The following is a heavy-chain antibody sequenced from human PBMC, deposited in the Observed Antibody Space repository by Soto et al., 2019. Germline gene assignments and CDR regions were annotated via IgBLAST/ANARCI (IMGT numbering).Heavy chain of an antibody. CDR1: GYTFTSYA. CDR3: AREGGLILTGPTNWFDP. Sequence: ASVKVSCKASGYTFTSYAMHWVRQAPGQRLEWMGWINAGNGNTKYSQKFQGRVTITRDTSASTAYMELSSLRSEDTAVYYCAREGGLILTGPTNWFDPWGQGTLVTVSS. V-gene: IGHV1-3*01. J-gene: IGHJ5*02. D-gene: IGHD3-9*01. CDR2: INAGNGNT.